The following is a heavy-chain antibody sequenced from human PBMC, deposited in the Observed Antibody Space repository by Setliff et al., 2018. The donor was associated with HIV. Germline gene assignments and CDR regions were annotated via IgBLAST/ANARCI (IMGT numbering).Heavy chain of an antibody. J-gene: IGHJ6*03. V-gene: IGHV4-34*11. CDR1: GGSFSGYY. CDR3: ARGSRQLTIFGVVFKTNYYFMDV. Sequence: SETLSLTCAVSGGSFSGYYWSWIRQSPGKGLEWLGYIYYSGSTTYNPSLRSRVTISIDTSKNQFSLTLNSVTAADTAVYYCARGSRQLTIFGVVFKTNYYFMDVWGKGTTVTVSS. CDR2: IYYSGST. D-gene: IGHD3-3*01.